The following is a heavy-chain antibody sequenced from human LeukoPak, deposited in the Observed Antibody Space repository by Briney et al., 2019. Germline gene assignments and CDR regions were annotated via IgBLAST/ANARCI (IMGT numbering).Heavy chain of an antibody. J-gene: IGHJ4*02. CDR3: ARERVRYYDSSGYLAY. CDR1: GYTFTSYY. V-gene: IGHV1-46*01. CDR2: INPSGGST. Sequence: ASVKVSCKASGYTFTSYYMHWVRQAPGQGLEWMGIINPSGGSTSYAQKFQGRVTMTRDTSTSTVYMELSSLRSDDTAVYYCARERVRYYDSSGYLAYWGQGTLVTVSS. D-gene: IGHD3-22*01.